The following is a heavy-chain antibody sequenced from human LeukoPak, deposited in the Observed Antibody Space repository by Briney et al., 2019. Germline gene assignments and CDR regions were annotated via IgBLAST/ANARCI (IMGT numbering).Heavy chain of an antibody. V-gene: IGHV1-2*02. Sequence: ASVKVSCKASEYTFTAYYIHWVRQAPGQGLEWMGWINPNSGGTNSAQKFQGRVTMTRDTSISTAYMELSSLRSDDTAVYYCARVRRYSSSSPSGWFDPWGRGTLVTVSS. D-gene: IGHD6-6*01. CDR3: ARVRRYSSSSPSGWFDP. CDR2: INPNSGGT. J-gene: IGHJ5*02. CDR1: EYTFTAYY.